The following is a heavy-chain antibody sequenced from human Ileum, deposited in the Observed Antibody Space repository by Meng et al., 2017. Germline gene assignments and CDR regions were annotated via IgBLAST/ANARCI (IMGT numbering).Heavy chain of an antibody. D-gene: IGHD1-1*01. V-gene: IGHV1-3*01. CDR2: INAGNGNI. Sequence: QVQLVQSGAEVKKVGASGKVSCTASGYTFRNYQLHWVRQAPGQRPEWMGWINAGNGNIKISQKFQGRITITSDTSATAYMELSSLRSEDTAVYFCARENDNWNYFDYWGQGSLVTVSS. CDR1: GYTFRNYQ. CDR3: ARENDNWNYFDY. J-gene: IGHJ4*02.